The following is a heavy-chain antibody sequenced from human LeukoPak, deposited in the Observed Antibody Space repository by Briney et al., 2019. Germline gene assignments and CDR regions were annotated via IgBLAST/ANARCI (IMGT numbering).Heavy chain of an antibody. D-gene: IGHD3-22*01. CDR3: ARGRSDYYDSSGYTFDY. Sequence: SETLSLTCTVSGGSISSGGYYWSWIRRHPGKGLEWIGCIYYSGSTYYNPSLKSRVTISVDTSKNQFSLKLSSVTAADTAVYYCARGRSDYYDSSGYTFDYWGQGTLVTVSS. J-gene: IGHJ4*02. CDR1: GGSISSGGYY. CDR2: IYYSGST. V-gene: IGHV4-31*03.